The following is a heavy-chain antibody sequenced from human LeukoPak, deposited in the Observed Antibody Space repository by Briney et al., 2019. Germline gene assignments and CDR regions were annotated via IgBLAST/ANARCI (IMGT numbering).Heavy chain of an antibody. D-gene: IGHD2-15*01. CDR1: GYTFTGYY. CDR2: ISPNSGGT. V-gene: IGHV1-2*02. J-gene: IGHJ5*02. Sequence: ASVKVSCKASGYTFTGYYMHWVRQAPGQGLEWMGWISPNSGGTNYGQQFQGRVTMTRDTSISTAYMELSRLRSDDTAVYYCARDQRYCSGGSCYPDWFDPWGQGTLVTVSS. CDR3: ARDQRYCSGGSCYPDWFDP.